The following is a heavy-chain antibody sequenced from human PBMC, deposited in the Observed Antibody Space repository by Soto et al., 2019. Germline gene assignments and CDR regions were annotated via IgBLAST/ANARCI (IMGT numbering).Heavy chain of an antibody. J-gene: IGHJ4*02. CDR1: GGSISSGGFS. Sequence: PSETLSLTCAVSGGSISSGGFSWNWIRQPPGKGLEWIGYIYHSGSTYNSPSLKSRVTISVDRSKNQFSLKLSSVTAADTAVYYCARGLEVIAATPQWDYWGQGTPVTVSS. V-gene: IGHV4-30-2*01. D-gene: IGHD2-15*01. CDR3: ARGLEVIAATPQWDY. CDR2: IYHSGST.